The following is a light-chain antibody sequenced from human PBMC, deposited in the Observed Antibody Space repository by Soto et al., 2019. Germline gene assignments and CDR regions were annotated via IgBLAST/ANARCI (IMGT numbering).Light chain of an antibody. CDR1: QTFSSH. CDR2: DAS. CDR3: QPRSNWPPVIT. Sequence: EIVLTQSPATLSLSPGERATLSCRASQTFSSHLAWYQQKPGQAPRLLIYDASKRATGIPARFSGRGSGTDFPLTLRSLEPEDFAVYYCQPRSNWPPVITFRQGTRLEIK. J-gene: IGKJ5*01. V-gene: IGKV3-11*01.